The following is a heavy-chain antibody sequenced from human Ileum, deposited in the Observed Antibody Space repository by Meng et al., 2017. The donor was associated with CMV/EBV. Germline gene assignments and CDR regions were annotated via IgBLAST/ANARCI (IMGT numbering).Heavy chain of an antibody. V-gene: IGHV3-9*01. J-gene: IGHJ6*02. Sequence: SLKISCAASGFTFDDHAMHWVRQAPGKGLEWVAGVSRDSANIGYADSVRGRFTISRDNAKNSLYLQMNSLKTEDTALYYCAKDLSTGTVRPSSYYYYGLDVWGQGTTVTVSS. D-gene: IGHD1-7*01. CDR2: VSRDSANI. CDR1: GFTFDDHA. CDR3: AKDLSTGTVRPSSYYYYGLDV.